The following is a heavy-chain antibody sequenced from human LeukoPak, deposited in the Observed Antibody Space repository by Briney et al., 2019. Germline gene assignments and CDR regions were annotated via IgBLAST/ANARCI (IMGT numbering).Heavy chain of an antibody. CDR1: GFTFSSYS. J-gene: IGHJ4*02. CDR2: ISGSGGST. V-gene: IGHV3-23*01. Sequence: GGSLRLSCAASGFTFSSYSMSWVRQAPGKGLEWVSGISGSGGSTYYADSVKGRFTISRDNSKNTLYLQMTSLRAEDTAVYYCAKDQVWIVVGSFDYWGQGTLVTVSS. CDR3: AKDQVWIVVGSFDY. D-gene: IGHD3-22*01.